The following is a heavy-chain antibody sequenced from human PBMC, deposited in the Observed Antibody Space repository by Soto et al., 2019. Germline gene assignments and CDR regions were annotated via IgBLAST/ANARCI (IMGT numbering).Heavy chain of an antibody. Sequence: SETLSLTCTVSGASISTPGSYWGWVRQSPGTGLQWIGFVYYTGDTYYSPSFKSRVTISVDTSKNQFSLKLSSVTAADTAVYYCARGLATGYSSSWYPAGGDYWGQGTLVTVSS. D-gene: IGHD6-13*01. J-gene: IGHJ4*02. CDR3: ARGLATGYSSSWYPAGGDY. CDR2: VYYTGDT. V-gene: IGHV4-39*07. CDR1: GASISTPGSY.